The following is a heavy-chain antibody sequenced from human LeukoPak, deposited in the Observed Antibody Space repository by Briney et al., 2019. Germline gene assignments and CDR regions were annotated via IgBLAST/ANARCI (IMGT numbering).Heavy chain of an antibody. Sequence: GSLRLSCAASGFTFTSYAMSWVRQAPGKGLEWVSSISDSGGRTHYADSVKGRLTISRDNAKNTLYLQMNSLRAEDTAVYYCARSVYDSSGYYRVLEYWGQGTLVTVSS. CDR1: GFTFTSYA. J-gene: IGHJ4*02. D-gene: IGHD3-22*01. CDR3: ARSVYDSSGYYRVLEY. CDR2: ISDSGGRT. V-gene: IGHV3-23*01.